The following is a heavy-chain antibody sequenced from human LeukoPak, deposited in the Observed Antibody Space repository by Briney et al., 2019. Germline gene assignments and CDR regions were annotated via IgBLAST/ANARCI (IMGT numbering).Heavy chain of an antibody. J-gene: IGHJ5*02. CDR2: IFSSGST. V-gene: IGHV4-39*06. CDR3: ARGLAHGGIANWFDP. CDR1: GGSLNSFSHY. D-gene: IGHD2-21*01. Sequence: PSETLSLTCSVPGGSLNSFSHYWAWIRQPPGKGLEWFGCIFSSGSTYYNPSLQSRVTFSLDKSNNHFALKLTSLTAADTAVYYCARGLAHGGIANWFDPWGQGTLVTVSS.